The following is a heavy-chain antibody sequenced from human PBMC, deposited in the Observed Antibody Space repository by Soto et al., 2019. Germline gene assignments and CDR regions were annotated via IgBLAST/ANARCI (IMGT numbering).Heavy chain of an antibody. CDR1: GFTFSSYA. CDR2: ISYDGSNK. J-gene: IGHJ6*02. V-gene: IGHV3-30-3*01. CDR3: ASSSGWTIALMDV. D-gene: IGHD6-19*01. Sequence: QVQLVESGGGVVQPGRSLRLSCAASGFTFSSYAMHWVRQAPGKGLEWVAVISYDGSNKYYADSVKGRFTISRDNSKNTLNLQMNSLRAEDTAVYYCASSSGWTIALMDVWGQGTTVTVSS.